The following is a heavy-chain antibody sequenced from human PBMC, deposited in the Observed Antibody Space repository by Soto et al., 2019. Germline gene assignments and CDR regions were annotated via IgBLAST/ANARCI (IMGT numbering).Heavy chain of an antibody. V-gene: IGHV3-15*01. CDR3: SWLNTDTTRGY. CDR1: GFSLSDAW. J-gene: IGHJ4*02. CDR2: IKSRGSGVTT. Sequence: GSLRLSLGASGFSLSDAWLSWVRQAPGKGLEWVGRIKSRGSGVTTHYAAPVNARFTISRYDAENTMYLQMNRLRTEHTAVYFCSWLNTDTTRGYWGQATLVHVSS. D-gene: IGHD5-18*01.